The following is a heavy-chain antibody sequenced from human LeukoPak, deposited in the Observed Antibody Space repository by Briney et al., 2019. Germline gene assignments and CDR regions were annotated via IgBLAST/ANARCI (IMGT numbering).Heavy chain of an antibody. CDR3: ARDQDSSGHDYGMDV. Sequence: SVKVSCKASGGTFSSSAISWVRQAPGQGLEWMGGIIPIFGTANYAQKFQGRVTITADESTSTAYMELSSLRSEDTAVYYCARDQDSSGHDYGMDVWGQGTTVTVSS. J-gene: IGHJ6*02. V-gene: IGHV1-69*13. D-gene: IGHD6-19*01. CDR1: GGTFSSSA. CDR2: IIPIFGTA.